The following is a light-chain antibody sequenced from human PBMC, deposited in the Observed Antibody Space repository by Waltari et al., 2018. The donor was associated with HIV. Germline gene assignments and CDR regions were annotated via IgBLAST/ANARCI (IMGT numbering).Light chain of an antibody. J-gene: IGLJ2*01. V-gene: IGLV1-40*01. CDR3: QSFDSSLSAVI. CDR1: RSHIGAGYD. Sequence: QSVLTQPPSVSGAPGQRVTIACTGGRSHIGAGYDVHWYRKFPGTAPKLLIYDTKKRPSGVPDRFSGSKSGTSASLAITGLQAEDEADYYCQSFDSSLSAVIFGGGTKLTVL. CDR2: DTK.